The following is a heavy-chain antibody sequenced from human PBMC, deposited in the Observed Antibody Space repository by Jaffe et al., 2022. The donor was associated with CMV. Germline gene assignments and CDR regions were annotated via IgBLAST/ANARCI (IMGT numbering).Heavy chain of an antibody. CDR3: ARAHRSYGSGSYHFDY. Sequence: QVQLQESGPGLVKPSETLSLTCTVSGGSISSYYWSWIRQPAGKGLEWIGRIYTSGSTNYNPSLKSRVTMSVDTSKNQFSLKLSSVTAADTAVYYCARAHRSYGSGSYHFDYWGQGTLVTVSS. CDR1: GGSISSYY. CDR2: IYTSGST. J-gene: IGHJ4*02. D-gene: IGHD3-10*01. V-gene: IGHV4-4*07.